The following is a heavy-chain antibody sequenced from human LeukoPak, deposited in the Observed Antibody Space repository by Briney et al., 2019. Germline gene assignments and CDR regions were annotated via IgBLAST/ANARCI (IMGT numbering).Heavy chain of an antibody. Sequence: GGSLRLSCAASGFTFSSYEMNWVRQAPGKGLEWVSYISSSGSTIYYADSVKGRFTISRDNAKNSLYLQMNSLRAEDAAVYYCASGFSSYFDYWGQGTLVTVSS. CDR1: GFTFSSYE. V-gene: IGHV3-48*03. J-gene: IGHJ4*02. D-gene: IGHD6-6*01. CDR2: ISSSGSTI. CDR3: ASGFSSYFDY.